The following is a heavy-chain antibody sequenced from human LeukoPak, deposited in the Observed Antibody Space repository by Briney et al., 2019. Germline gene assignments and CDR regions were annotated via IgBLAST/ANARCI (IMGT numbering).Heavy chain of an antibody. V-gene: IGHV4-31*03. D-gene: IGHD4-17*01. CDR2: IFHSGST. Sequence: PSQTLSLTCTVSGGSISSGGYYWSWIRQHPGKGLEWIGYIFHSGSTYYNPSLKSRVTISVDTSQNHFSLKLSSVTAADTAVYYCARVVAVTTVFFDNWGQGALVTVPS. CDR1: GGSISSGGYY. CDR3: ARVVAVTTVFFDN. J-gene: IGHJ4*02.